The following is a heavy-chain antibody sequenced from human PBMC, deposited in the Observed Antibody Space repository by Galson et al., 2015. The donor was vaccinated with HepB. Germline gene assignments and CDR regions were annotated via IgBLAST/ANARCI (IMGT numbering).Heavy chain of an antibody. Sequence: SLRLSCAVSGFTFNSYGMHWVRQAPGKGLEWVALIWFDGSKASYADTVKGRFTISRDNSKNTLSLQMDSLRVDDTAVYYCARDQCSGGSCYAGYWGKGVLVTVSS. CDR1: GFTFNSYG. CDR3: ARDQCSGGSCYAGY. J-gene: IGHJ4*02. CDR2: IWFDGSKA. D-gene: IGHD2-15*01. V-gene: IGHV3-33*01.